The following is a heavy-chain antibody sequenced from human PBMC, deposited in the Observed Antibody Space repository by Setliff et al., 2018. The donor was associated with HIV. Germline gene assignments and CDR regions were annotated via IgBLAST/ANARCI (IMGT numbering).Heavy chain of an antibody. CDR1: GGSISTSY. D-gene: IGHD2-15*01. V-gene: IGHV4-4*09. CDR2: IYISGTT. J-gene: IGHJ3*02. Sequence: PSETLSLTCTVSGGSISTSYWNWIRQPPGKGLEWIAYIYISGTTNYNPSLKSRVTISRDTSRNPFSLKLGSVTAADTAMYYCAREHCSGGSCNGFDIWGQGTMVTVSS. CDR3: AREHCSGGSCNGFDI.